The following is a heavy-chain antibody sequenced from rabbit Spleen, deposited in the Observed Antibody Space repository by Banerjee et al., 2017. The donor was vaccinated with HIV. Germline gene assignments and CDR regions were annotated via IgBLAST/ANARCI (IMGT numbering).Heavy chain of an antibody. CDR1: GFSFSSRNH. D-gene: IGHD6-1*01. J-gene: IGHJ3*01. Sequence: QEQLVESGGGLVQPEGSLTLTCTASGFSFSSRNHMCWVRQAPGKGLEWIACIYTGSSVNTYYASWAKGRFTISKTSSTVDLKMTSLTAADTATYFCARVVNAYVFALDLWGQGTLVTVS. V-gene: IGHV1S45*01. CDR3: ARVVNAYVFALDL. CDR2: IYTGSSVNT.